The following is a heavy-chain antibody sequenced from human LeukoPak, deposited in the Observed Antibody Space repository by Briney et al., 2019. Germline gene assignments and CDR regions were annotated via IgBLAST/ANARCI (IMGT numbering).Heavy chain of an antibody. Sequence: SETLSLTCAVSGGSISNTDHWSWIRQPPGKGLEWIGEINHSGRTNYNPSLKSRVTISVDTSKNQLSLKLSSVTAADTAVYYCARPFAPRGFYGMDVWGQGTTVTVSS. J-gene: IGHJ6*02. D-gene: IGHD5-12*01. CDR2: INHSGRT. CDR1: GGSISNTDH. V-gene: IGHV4-34*01. CDR3: ARPFAPRGFYGMDV.